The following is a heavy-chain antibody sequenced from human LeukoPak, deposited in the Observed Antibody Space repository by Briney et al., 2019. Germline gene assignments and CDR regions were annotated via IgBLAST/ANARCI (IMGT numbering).Heavy chain of an antibody. CDR2: ISYDGSNK. D-gene: IGHD2-2*02. J-gene: IGHJ4*02. CDR1: GFTFSSHG. CDR3: ARRGGVPAAIDYFDY. Sequence: PGGSLRLSCAVSGFTFSSHGFHWVRQAPGKGLEWVAVISYDGSNKYYADSVKGRFTISRDNSKNTLYLQMNSLRAEDTAVYYCARRGGVPAAIDYFDYWGQGTLVTVSS. V-gene: IGHV3-30*03.